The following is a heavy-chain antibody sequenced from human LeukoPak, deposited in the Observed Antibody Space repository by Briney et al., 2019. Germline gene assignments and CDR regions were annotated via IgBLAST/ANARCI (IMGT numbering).Heavy chain of an antibody. J-gene: IGHJ6*02. CDR3: AKAYYYGSGRTPPNYYYYYGMDV. CDR2: ISGDGGST. CDR1: GLTFDDYA. Sequence: GRSLRLSCAASGLTFDDYAMHWVRQAPGKGLEWVSLISGDGGSTYYADSVKGRFTISRDNSKNSLYLQMNSLRTEDTALYYCAKAYYYGSGRTPPNYYYYYGMDVWGQGTTVTVSS. D-gene: IGHD3-10*01. V-gene: IGHV3-43*02.